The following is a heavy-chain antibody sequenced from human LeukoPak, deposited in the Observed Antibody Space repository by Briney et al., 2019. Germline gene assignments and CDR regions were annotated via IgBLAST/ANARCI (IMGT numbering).Heavy chain of an antibody. Sequence: PGGSLRLSCAASGFTFSNYEMHWVRQAPGKGLEWVSYISSSGSGIYYADSVKGRFTISRDNAKNSLYLQMNSLRAEDTAVYYCAELGITMIGGVWGKGTTVTISS. J-gene: IGHJ6*04. D-gene: IGHD3-10*02. V-gene: IGHV3-48*03. CDR1: GFTFSNYE. CDR3: AELGITMIGGV. CDR2: ISSSGSGI.